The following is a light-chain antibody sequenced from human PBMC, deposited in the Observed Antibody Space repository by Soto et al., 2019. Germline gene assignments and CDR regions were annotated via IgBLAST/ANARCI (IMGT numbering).Light chain of an antibody. CDR3: ATWESSLSIAV. CDR1: TSNIGYNF. J-gene: IGLJ2*01. V-gene: IGLV1-51*02. CDR2: END. Sequence: QSVLTQPPSVSAAPGQRVTISCSGSTSNIGYNFVSWNQQFPGAAPKLLIFENDKRVSGTPDRFSGSKSGTSGTLAITGLQTGDEADYYCATWESSLSIAVFGGGTQLTVL.